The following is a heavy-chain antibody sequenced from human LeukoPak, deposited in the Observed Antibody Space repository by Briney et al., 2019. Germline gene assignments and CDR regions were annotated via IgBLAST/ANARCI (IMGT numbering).Heavy chain of an antibody. V-gene: IGHV3-48*03. CDR2: ISSSGSTI. D-gene: IGHD6-19*01. CDR3: ARTHSGWYLGWREGAFDI. CDR1: GFTFSSYE. Sequence: GGSLRLSCAASGFTFSSYEMNWVRQAPGKGLEWVSYISSSGSTIYYADSVKGRFTISRDNSKNTLYLQMNSLRAEDTAVYYCARTHSGWYLGWREGAFDIWGQGTMVTVSS. J-gene: IGHJ3*02.